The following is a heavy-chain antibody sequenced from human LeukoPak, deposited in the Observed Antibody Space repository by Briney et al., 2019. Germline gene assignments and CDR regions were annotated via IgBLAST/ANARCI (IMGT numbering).Heavy chain of an antibody. D-gene: IGHD3-10*01. Sequence: GGSLRLSCAASGFTFSSYAMHWVRQAPGKGLEWVAVISYDGSNKYYADSVKGRFTISRDNSKNTLYLQMNSLRAEDTAVYCCAKRVVMGRFGEGYGMDVWGQGTTVTVSS. J-gene: IGHJ6*02. CDR2: ISYDGSNK. CDR3: AKRVVMGRFGEGYGMDV. V-gene: IGHV3-30-3*02. CDR1: GFTFSSYA.